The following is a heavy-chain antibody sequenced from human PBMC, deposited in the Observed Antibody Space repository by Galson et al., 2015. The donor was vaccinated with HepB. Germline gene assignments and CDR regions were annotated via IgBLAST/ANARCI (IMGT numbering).Heavy chain of an antibody. J-gene: IGHJ6*03. D-gene: IGHD4-11*01. CDR2: IWYDGSNK. CDR1: GFTFSSYG. V-gene: IGHV3-33*01. CDR3: ARETTTVTKVHYYYYMDV. Sequence: SLRLSCAASGFTFSSYGMHWVRQAPGKGLEWVAVIWYDGSNKYYADSVKGRFTISRDNSKNTLYLQMNSLRAEDTAVYYCARETTTVTKVHYYYYMDVWGKGTTVTVSS.